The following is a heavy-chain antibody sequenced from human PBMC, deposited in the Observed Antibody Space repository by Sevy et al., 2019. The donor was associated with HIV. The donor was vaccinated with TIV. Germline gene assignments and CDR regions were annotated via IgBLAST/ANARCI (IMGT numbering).Heavy chain of an antibody. J-gene: IGHJ3*02. CDR1: GFTFSNYG. CDR2: VSYDGTTK. Sequence: GGSLRLSCAASGFTFSNYGMHWVRQAPGKGLDWVAVVSYDGTTKYYAESVRGRFTISRDNSKNMVYLQMNSLRAEDTAVYYCVKGLGMVQGALLSDDIWGQGTKVTVSS. CDR3: VKGLGMVQGALLSDDI. D-gene: IGHD3-10*01. V-gene: IGHV3-30*18.